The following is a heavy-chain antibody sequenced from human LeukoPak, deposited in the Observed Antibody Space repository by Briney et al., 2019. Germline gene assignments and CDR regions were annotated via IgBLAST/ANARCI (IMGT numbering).Heavy chain of an antibody. CDR2: IYHSGST. CDR1: GYSISSGYY. J-gene: IGHJ4*02. Sequence: SETLSLTCAVSGYSISSGYYWGWIRQPPGKGLEWIGSIYHSGSTYYNPSLKSRVTISVDTSKNQFSLKLCSVTAADTAVYYCHGLSMVRGVIQDYWGQGTLVTVSS. CDR3: HGLSMVRGVIQDY. V-gene: IGHV4-38-2*01. D-gene: IGHD3-10*01.